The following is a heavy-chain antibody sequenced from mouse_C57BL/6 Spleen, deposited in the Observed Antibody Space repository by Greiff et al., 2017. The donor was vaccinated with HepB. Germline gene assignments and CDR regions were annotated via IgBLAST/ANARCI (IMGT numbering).Heavy chain of an antibody. J-gene: IGHJ2*01. V-gene: IGHV1-82*01. D-gene: IGHD1-1*01. CDR3: ARDQITTVVDLYYFDY. Sequence: LVESGPELVKPGASVKISCKASGYAFSSSWMNWVKQRPGKGLEWIGRIYPGDGDTNYNGKFKGKATLTADKSSSTAYMQLSSLTSEDSAVYFCARDQITTVVDLYYFDYWGQGTTLTVSS. CDR2: IYPGDGDT. CDR1: GYAFSSSW.